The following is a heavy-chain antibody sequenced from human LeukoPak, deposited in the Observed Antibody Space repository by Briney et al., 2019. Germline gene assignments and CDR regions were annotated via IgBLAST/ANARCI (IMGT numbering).Heavy chain of an antibody. CDR3: ARRSSGWYFFDY. D-gene: IGHD6-19*01. CDR2: IYYTGST. Sequence: SETLSLTCTVSGGSISSSSYYWGWIRQPPGKGLEWIGTIYYTGSTHYKPSLKSRVTISVDTSKNQFSLKLSSVTAADTAVYYCARRSSGWYFFDYWGQGTLVTVSS. J-gene: IGHJ4*02. CDR1: GGSISSSSYY. V-gene: IGHV4-39*01.